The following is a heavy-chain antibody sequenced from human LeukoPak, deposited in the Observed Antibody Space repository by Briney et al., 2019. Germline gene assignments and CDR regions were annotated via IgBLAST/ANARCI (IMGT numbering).Heavy chain of an antibody. CDR2: IYYSGST. J-gene: IGHJ4*02. Sequence: SETLSLTCTVSGGSISSSSYYWGWIRQPPGKGLEWIGSIYYSGSTYYNPSLKSRVTISVDTSKNQFSLKLSSVTAADTAVYYCARRNDGSSWYLGIDYWGQGTLVTVSS. CDR3: ARRNDGSSWYLGIDY. V-gene: IGHV4-39*01. CDR1: GGSISSSSYY. D-gene: IGHD6-13*01.